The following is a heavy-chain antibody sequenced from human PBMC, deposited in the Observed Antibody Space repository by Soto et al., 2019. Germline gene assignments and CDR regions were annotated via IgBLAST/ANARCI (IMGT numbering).Heavy chain of an antibody. Sequence: SETLSLTCTVSGGSISSYYWSWIRQPPGKGLEWIGYIYYSGSTNYNPSLKSRVTISVDTSKNQFSLKLSSVTAADTAVYYCARGITMVRGVIITNPYYYYYYYMDVWGKGTTVTVS. D-gene: IGHD3-10*01. V-gene: IGHV4-59*01. CDR1: GGSISSYY. J-gene: IGHJ6*03. CDR2: IYYSGST. CDR3: ARGITMVRGVIITNPYYYYYYYMDV.